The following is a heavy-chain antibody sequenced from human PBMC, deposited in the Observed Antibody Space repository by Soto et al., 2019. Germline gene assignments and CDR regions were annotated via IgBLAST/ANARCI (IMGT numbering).Heavy chain of an antibody. J-gene: IGHJ6*02. V-gene: IGHV1-69*13. CDR1: VGTFSSYA. D-gene: IGHD3-3*01. Sequence: QVQLVQSGAEVKKPGSAVKVSCKASVGTFSSYAISWVRQAPGQGLEWMGGIIPIFGTANYAQKFQGRVTITADESTSTAYMELSSLRSEDTAVYYCARGPSFDFWSGYYVGYYYYGMDVWGQGTTVTVSS. CDR2: IIPIFGTA. CDR3: ARGPSFDFWSGYYVGYYYYGMDV.